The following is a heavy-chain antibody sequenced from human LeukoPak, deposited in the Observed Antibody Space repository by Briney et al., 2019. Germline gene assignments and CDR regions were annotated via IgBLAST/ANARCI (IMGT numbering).Heavy chain of an antibody. CDR3: AKWFGHFDY. D-gene: IGHD3-16*01. CDR2: ISYDGSNK. Sequence: PGRSLSLSCAASGFTFSSYGMHWVRQAPGRGLEWVAVISYDGSNKYYADSVKGRFTISRDNSKNTLYLQMNSLRAEDTAVYYCAKWFGHFDYWGQGTLVTVSS. CDR1: GFTFSSYG. V-gene: IGHV3-30*18. J-gene: IGHJ4*02.